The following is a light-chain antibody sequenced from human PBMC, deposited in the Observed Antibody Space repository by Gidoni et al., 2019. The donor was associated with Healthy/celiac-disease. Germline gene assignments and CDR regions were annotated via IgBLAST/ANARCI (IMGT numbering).Light chain of an antibody. CDR1: QSVSRF. CDR2: DAS. J-gene: IGKJ4*01. V-gene: IGKV3-11*01. Sequence: EIVLTQSPATLSLSPGERATLSCRASQSVSRFLACYQQKPGQAPRLLIYDASNRATGIPARFSGSGSGIDFTRTISSLEPEDFAVYYCQQSSNWPLTFGGGTKVEIK. CDR3: QQSSNWPLT.